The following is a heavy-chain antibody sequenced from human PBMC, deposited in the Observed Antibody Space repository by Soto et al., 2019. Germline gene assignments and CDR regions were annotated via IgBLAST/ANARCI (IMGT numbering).Heavy chain of an antibody. D-gene: IGHD6-19*01. V-gene: IGHV3-64*01. CDR2: ISSNGGST. Sequence: EVQLVESGGGLVQPGGSLRLCCAASGFTVSSNYMTWVRQAPGKGLEYVSAISSNGGSTYYANSVKGRFTISRDNSKNTLYLQMGSLRAEDMAVYYCARGFGWLDYWGQGTLVTVSS. CDR3: ARGFGWLDY. CDR1: GFTVSSNY. J-gene: IGHJ4*02.